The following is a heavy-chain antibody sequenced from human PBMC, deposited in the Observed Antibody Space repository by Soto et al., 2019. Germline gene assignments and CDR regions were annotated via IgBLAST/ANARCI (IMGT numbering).Heavy chain of an antibody. CDR2: IYYSGST. CDR1: GGSISSYY. CDR3: ARVGVAAGTYYYYGMDV. J-gene: IGHJ6*02. D-gene: IGHD6-13*01. V-gene: IGHV4-59*01. Sequence: PSETLSLTCTVSGGSISSYYWSWIRQPLGKGLEWIGYIYYSGSTNYNPSLKSRVTISVDTSKNQFSLKLSSVTAADTAVYYCARVGVAAGTYYYYGMDVWGQGTTVTVSS.